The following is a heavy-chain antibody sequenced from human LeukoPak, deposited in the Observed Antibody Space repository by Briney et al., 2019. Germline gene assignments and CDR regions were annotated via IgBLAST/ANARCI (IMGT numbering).Heavy chain of an antibody. D-gene: IGHD3-22*01. V-gene: IGHV3-23*01. CDR3: AKDQFMYYYDSSGSRSWFDP. J-gene: IGHJ5*02. Sequence: PGGSLRLSCAASGFIFSSYAMSWVRQAPGKGPEWASTISGGGGTTYYADSVKGRFTISRDNSKSTLYLQMNSLRAEDTAIYYCAKDQFMYYYDSSGSRSWFDPWGQGTLVTVSS. CDR1: GFIFSSYA. CDR2: ISGGGGTT.